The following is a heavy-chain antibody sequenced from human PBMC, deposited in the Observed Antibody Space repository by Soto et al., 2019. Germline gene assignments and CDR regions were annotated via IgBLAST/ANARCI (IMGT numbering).Heavy chain of an antibody. D-gene: IGHD3-3*01. CDR2: IIPIFGTA. V-gene: IGHV1-69*13. J-gene: IGHJ6*02. Sequence: GASVKVSCKASGGTFSSYAISWVRQAPGQGLEWMGGIIPIFGTANYAQKFQGRVTITADESTSTAYMELSSLRSEDTAVYYCAWNFNYDFWSGYYSAYYYGMDVWGQGTTVTVSS. CDR3: AWNFNYDFWSGYYSAYYYGMDV. CDR1: GGTFSSYA.